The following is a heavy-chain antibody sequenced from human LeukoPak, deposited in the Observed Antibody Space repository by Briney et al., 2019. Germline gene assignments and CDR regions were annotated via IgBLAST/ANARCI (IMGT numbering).Heavy chain of an antibody. CDR2: IYYSGST. D-gene: IGHD4-23*01. CDR1: GGSLSSYY. J-gene: IGHJ4*02. Sequence: SETLSLTCTVSGGSLSSYYWSWVRQPPGKGLEWIGYIYYSGSTNYNPSLKSRVTISVDTSKNQFSLKLSSVTAADTAVYYCARRGGNLFFDYWGQGTLVTVSS. V-gene: IGHV4-59*08. CDR3: ARRGGNLFFDY.